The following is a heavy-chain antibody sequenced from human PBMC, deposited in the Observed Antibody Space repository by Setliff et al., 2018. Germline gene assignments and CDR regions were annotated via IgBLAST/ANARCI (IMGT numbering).Heavy chain of an antibody. Sequence: SETLSLTCTVSGGSISSTSYYWGWIRQPPGKGLEWIGSIYSSGNTYYNPSLKRRVTISVDTTKNQFSLQLNSVTAADTAVYYCVRESRSTWYRRDFWGQGTLVTVSS. CDR2: IYSSGNT. CDR1: GGSISSTSYY. D-gene: IGHD6-13*01. V-gene: IGHV4-39*07. CDR3: VRESRSTWYRRDF. J-gene: IGHJ4*02.